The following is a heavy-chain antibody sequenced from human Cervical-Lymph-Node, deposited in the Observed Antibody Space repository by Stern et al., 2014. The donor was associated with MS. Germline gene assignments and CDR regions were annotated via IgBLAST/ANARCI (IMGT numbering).Heavy chain of an antibody. CDR2: LFPSDSET. CDR1: GYSFSSYW. J-gene: IGHJ4*02. Sequence: VQLGQSGAEVKKPGESLKIACKGSGYSFSSYWIAWARQMPGKGLDWMGMLFPSDSETRDRPSFEGQVTIYVDNPTRTAYLHWSSLKASDTARYYCGREVALTAGLLGFWGQGTQVIVS. CDR3: GREVALTAGLLGF. V-gene: IGHV5-51*01. D-gene: IGHD3-22*01.